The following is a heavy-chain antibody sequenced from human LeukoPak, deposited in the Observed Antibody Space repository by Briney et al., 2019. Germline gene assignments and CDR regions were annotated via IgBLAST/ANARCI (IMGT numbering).Heavy chain of an antibody. CDR3: ASIVKDILSGPTPGLPDS. CDR2: IYDSGST. D-gene: IGHD3-9*01. Sequence: SETLSLTCTVSGGSISSYYWSWIRQPPGKGLEWIGFIYDSGSTNYNPSLKSRVTISVDTSKNQFSLKLRSGTAADTAVYYCASIVKDILSGPTPGLPDSWGPGTLVTVSS. J-gene: IGHJ4*02. CDR1: GGSISSYY. V-gene: IGHV4-59*01.